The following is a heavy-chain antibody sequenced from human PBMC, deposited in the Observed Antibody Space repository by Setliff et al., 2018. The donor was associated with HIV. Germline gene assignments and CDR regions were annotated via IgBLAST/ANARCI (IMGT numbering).Heavy chain of an antibody. D-gene: IGHD3-3*01. CDR2: AHYSGAI. CDR3: ARPSFGIGGGANFDS. J-gene: IGHJ4*02. Sequence: PSETLSLTCAVSGYSISSGYYWGWIRHSPGKGLEWIASAHYSGAIFYNPSLKSRVTMSVDTSGSRFSLKLTSVTAADTAVYYCARPSFGIGGGANFDSWGRGTLVTVSS. CDR1: GYSISSGYY. V-gene: IGHV4-38-2*01.